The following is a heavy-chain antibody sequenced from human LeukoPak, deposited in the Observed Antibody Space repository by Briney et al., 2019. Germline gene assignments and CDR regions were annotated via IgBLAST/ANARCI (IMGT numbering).Heavy chain of an antibody. J-gene: IGHJ5*02. CDR1: GFTFGDYA. Sequence: GGSLRLSCTASGFTFGDYAMSWVRQAPGKGLEWVGFIRSKAYGGTTEYAASVKGRFTISRDDSKSIAYLQMSSLKTEHTAVYYCTRGYGSGRNWFDPWGQGTLVTVSS. V-gene: IGHV3-49*04. CDR2: IRSKAYGGTT. CDR3: TRGYGSGRNWFDP. D-gene: IGHD3-10*01.